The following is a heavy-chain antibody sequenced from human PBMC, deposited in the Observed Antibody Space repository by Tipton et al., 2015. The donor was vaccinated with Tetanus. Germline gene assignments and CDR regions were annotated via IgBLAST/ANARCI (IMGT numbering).Heavy chain of an antibody. D-gene: IGHD6-13*01. CDR2: IYYSGST. V-gene: IGHV4-59*01. J-gene: IGHJ4*02. CDR3: ARAGGGSWGNFDY. Sequence: TLSLTCTVSGGSISSYYWSWIRQPLGKGLEWIGYIYYSGSTNYNPSLKSRVTISVDTSKNQFSLKLSSVTAADPAVYYCARAGGGSWGNFDYWGQGTLVTVSS. CDR1: GGSISSYY.